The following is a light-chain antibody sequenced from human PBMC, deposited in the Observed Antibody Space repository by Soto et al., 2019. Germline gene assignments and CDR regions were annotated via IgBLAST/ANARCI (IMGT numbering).Light chain of an antibody. Sequence: EIVLTQSPGTLSLSPGERATLSCRASQSVSSNFLAWYQHKPGQAPRLLIYGASSRATGIPDRFSGSGSGTDFTLTISRLEPEDSAVYYCRQCASSTWTFGQGTKVEIK. CDR1: QSVSSNF. CDR3: RQCASSTWT. V-gene: IGKV3-20*01. J-gene: IGKJ1*01. CDR2: GAS.